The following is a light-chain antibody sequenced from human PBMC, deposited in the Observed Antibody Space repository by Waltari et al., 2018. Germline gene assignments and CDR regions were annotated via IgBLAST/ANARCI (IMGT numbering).Light chain of an antibody. V-gene: IGLV2-14*03. CDR2: DVS. Sequence: SALTQPASMSGYPGQSITISCTGTNRDIGLSDYVSWYQQHPGKAPKLIISDVSKRPSGVPARFSGSVSGYTASLTISGLQAEDEADYYCSSYTATDTYVFGSGTTVIVL. J-gene: IGLJ1*01. CDR3: SSYTATDTYV. CDR1: NRDIGLSDY.